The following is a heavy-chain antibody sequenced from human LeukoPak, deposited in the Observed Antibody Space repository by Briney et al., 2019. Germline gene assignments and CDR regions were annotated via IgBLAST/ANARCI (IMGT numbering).Heavy chain of an antibody. CDR2: INHSGST. D-gene: IGHD4-11*01. CDR1: GGSFSGYY. CDR3: ARAVITNYYYYYYMDV. J-gene: IGHJ6*03. Sequence: SETLSLTCAVYGGSFSGYYWSWIRQPPGKGLEWIGEINHSGSTNYNPSLKSRVTISVDTSKNQFSLKLSSVTAADTAVYYCARAVITNYYYYYYMDVWGKGTTVIVSS. V-gene: IGHV4-34*01.